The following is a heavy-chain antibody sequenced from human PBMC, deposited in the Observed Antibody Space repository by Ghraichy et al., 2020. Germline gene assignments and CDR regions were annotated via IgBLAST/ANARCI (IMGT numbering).Heavy chain of an antibody. J-gene: IGHJ4*02. CDR1: GFTFSTNA. CDR3: AKGRSTTNHYDY. D-gene: IGHD2/OR15-2a*01. CDR2: LRGSGDST. Sequence: GSLNISCAASGFTFSTNAMSWVRQAPGKGLEWVSALRGSGDSTYYADSVKGRFTISRDNSKNKLYLQMNSRRDEDMAVYYCAKGRSTTNHYDYWGQGTLVTVSS. V-gene: IGHV3-23*01.